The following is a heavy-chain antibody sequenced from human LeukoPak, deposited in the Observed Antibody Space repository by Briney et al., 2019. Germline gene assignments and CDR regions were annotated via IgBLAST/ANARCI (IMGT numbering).Heavy chain of an antibody. Sequence: GGSLRLSCAASGFTFSRYWMSWVRQVPRKGLEWVANIKQDGGEKYYVDSVKGRFTISRDNAKNLLYLQVNSLRAEDTAVYYCARDKGDYDTSGSLFVFGGQGTLVTVSS. V-gene: IGHV3-7*03. CDR1: GFTFSRYW. CDR2: IKQDGGEK. CDR3: ARDKGDYDTSGSLFVF. D-gene: IGHD3-22*01. J-gene: IGHJ4*02.